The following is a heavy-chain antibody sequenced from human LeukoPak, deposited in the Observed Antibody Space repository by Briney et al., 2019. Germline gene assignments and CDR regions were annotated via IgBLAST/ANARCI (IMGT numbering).Heavy chain of an antibody. CDR2: IIPIFGTA. CDR3: AREARDYGDTSWFDP. D-gene: IGHD4-17*01. Sequence: GASVKVSCKASGGTFSSYAISWVRQAPGQGLDWMGGIIPIFGTANYAQKFQGRVTITADESTSTAYMELSSLRSEDTAVYYCAREARDYGDTSWFDPWGQGTLVTVSS. J-gene: IGHJ5*02. V-gene: IGHV1-69*13. CDR1: GGTFSSYA.